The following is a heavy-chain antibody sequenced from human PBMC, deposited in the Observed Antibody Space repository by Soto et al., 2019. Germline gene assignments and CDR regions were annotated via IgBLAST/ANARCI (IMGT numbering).Heavy chain of an antibody. CDR1: GGTFSSFL. CDR2: IVPTFGTS. V-gene: IGHV1-69*01. D-gene: IGHD1-26*01. CDR3: ARGVKEWERLDYSGMDV. J-gene: IGHJ6*02. Sequence: QVQLLQSGAEVKKPGSSVKVSCQASGGTFSSFLVSWVRQAPGQGLEWMAGIVPTFGTSNYAQKFHDRVTSAAVEATRTVYMQLSSLTSEETDVYYCARGVKEWERLDYSGMDVGGPGTTVTVSS.